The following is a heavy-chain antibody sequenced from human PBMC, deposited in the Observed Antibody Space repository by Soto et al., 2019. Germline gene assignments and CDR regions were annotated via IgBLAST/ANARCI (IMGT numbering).Heavy chain of an antibody. D-gene: IGHD2-21*01. CDR3: ARGNVVPLDY. Sequence: QLQLQESGSGLVKPSQTLSLTCAVSGGSISSGGYSWSWIRQPPGQGLEWIGYIYHSGRTYYNPSLKSRVTISVDSSKNQSSLKLSSVTAADTAVYYCARGNVVPLDYWGQGTLVTLSS. J-gene: IGHJ4*02. CDR1: GGSISSGGYS. CDR2: IYHSGRT. V-gene: IGHV4-30-2*01.